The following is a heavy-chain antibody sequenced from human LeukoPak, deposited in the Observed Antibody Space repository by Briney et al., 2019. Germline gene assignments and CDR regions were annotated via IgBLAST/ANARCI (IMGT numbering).Heavy chain of an antibody. Sequence: GGSLRLSCAASGFTFSSYAMSWVRQAPGKGLEWVSAISGSGGSTYYADSMKGRFTISRDNSKNTLYLQMNSLRAEDTAVYYCASAVVAAFVGYWGQGTLVTVSS. CDR3: ASAVVAAFVGY. V-gene: IGHV3-23*01. D-gene: IGHD2-15*01. CDR1: GFTFSSYA. CDR2: ISGSGGST. J-gene: IGHJ4*02.